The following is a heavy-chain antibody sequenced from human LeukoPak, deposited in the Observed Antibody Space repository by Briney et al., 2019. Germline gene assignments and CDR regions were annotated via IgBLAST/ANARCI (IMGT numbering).Heavy chain of an antibody. CDR1: GGSFSGYY. Sequence: PSQTLSLTCAVYGGSFSGYYWSWIRQPPGKGLEWIGEINHSGSTNYNPSLKSRVTISVDTSKNQFSLKLSSVTAADTAVYYCARTQLVSYYYYYYYMDVWGKGTTVTVSS. D-gene: IGHD6-13*01. J-gene: IGHJ6*03. CDR3: ARTQLVSYYYYYYYMDV. V-gene: IGHV4-34*01. CDR2: INHSGST.